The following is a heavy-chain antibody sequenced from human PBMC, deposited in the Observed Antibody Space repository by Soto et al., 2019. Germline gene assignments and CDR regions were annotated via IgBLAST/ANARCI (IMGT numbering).Heavy chain of an antibody. D-gene: IGHD2-15*01. CDR3: ARAAPRYCSGGSCYSGRDY. CDR2: IYHSGST. Sequence: SETLSLTCTVSGGSISSSSFHWGWIRQPPGKGLEWIGSIYHSGSTNYNPSLKSRVTISVDTSKNQFSLKLSSVTAADTAVYYCARAAPRYCSGGSCYSGRDYWDQGTLVTVSS. CDR1: GGSISSSSFH. V-gene: IGHV4-39*07. J-gene: IGHJ4*02.